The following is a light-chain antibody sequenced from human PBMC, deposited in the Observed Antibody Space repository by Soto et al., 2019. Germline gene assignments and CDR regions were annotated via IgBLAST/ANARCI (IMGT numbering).Light chain of an antibody. V-gene: IGKV3-20*01. Sequence: DIVLTQSPCTLSLSPGERATLSCRASQSVSSSYFAWYQQKPGQAPRLLIYGASSRATGIPDRFSGSGSGTDFTLTISRLEPEDFAVYYCQQYGSSLLTFGGGTKVDIK. J-gene: IGKJ4*01. CDR2: GAS. CDR3: QQYGSSLLT. CDR1: QSVSSSY.